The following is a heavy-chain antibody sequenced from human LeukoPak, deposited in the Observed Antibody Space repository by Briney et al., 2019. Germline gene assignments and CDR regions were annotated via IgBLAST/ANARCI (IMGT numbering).Heavy chain of an antibody. Sequence: KPGESLRISCKGSGYRFTNYWINWVRQMPGKGLEWMGRIDPSDSHTYYSPSFQGHVTISADKSINTAYLQWSSLQASDTAMYYCGYCPGDCYIPDYWGQGTLVTASS. V-gene: IGHV5-10-1*01. CDR3: GYCPGDCYIPDY. J-gene: IGHJ4*02. CDR2: IDPSDSHT. CDR1: GYRFTNYW. D-gene: IGHD2-21*02.